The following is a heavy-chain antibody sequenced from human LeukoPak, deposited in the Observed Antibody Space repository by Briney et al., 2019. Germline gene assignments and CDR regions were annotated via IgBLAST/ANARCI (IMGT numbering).Heavy chain of an antibody. V-gene: IGHV4-39*07. CDR1: GGSISSSSYF. CDR2: IYYSGST. Sequence: SATLSLTCTVSGGSISSSSYFWGWIRQPPVKGLEWIGNIYYSGSTYYHPSLKSRVTISVDTSKTQFSLKLSSVTAADTAVYYCAAIKRTIIAARPYYYYYMDVWGKGTTVTVSS. D-gene: IGHD6-6*01. CDR3: AAIKRTIIAARPYYYYYMDV. J-gene: IGHJ6*03.